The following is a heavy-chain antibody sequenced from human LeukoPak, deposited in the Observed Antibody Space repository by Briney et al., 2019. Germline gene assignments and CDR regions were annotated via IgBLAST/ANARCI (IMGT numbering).Heavy chain of an antibody. CDR3: AKQYYDSSGYFDY. V-gene: IGHV3-30*02. Sequence: GGSLRLSCAASGFTFSSYGMLWVRQAPGKGLEWVAFIRYDGSNKYYADSVKGRFTISRDNSKNTLYLQMNSLRAEDTAVYYCAKQYYDSSGYFDYWGQGTLVTVSS. CDR2: IRYDGSNK. J-gene: IGHJ4*02. CDR1: GFTFSSYG. D-gene: IGHD3-22*01.